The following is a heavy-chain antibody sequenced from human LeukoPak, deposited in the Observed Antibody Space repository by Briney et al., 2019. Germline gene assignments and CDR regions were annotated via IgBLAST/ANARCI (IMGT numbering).Heavy chain of an antibody. V-gene: IGHV5-51*01. D-gene: IGHD2-15*01. J-gene: IGHJ5*02. CDR1: GYSFTSYW. Sequence: GESLKISCKGSGYSFTSYWIGWVRQMPGKGLEWMGIIYPGDSDTRYSPSFQGQVTISADKSSSHAYLQWSSLKASCTAMYYCARESSLYCSGGSCYSGGRWFDPWGQGTLVTVSS. CDR3: ARESSLYCSGGSCYSGGRWFDP. CDR2: IYPGDSDT.